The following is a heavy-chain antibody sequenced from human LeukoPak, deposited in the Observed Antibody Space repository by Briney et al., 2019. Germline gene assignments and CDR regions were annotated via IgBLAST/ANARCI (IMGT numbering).Heavy chain of an antibody. V-gene: IGHV4-34*01. Sequence: SETLSLTCAVHGGSFSGYYWSWIRQPPGKGLEWIEEINHSGSTNYNPSLKSRVTISVDTSKNQFSLKLSSVTAADTAVYYCARVIIGGPTYYDSSASFDYWGQGTLVTVSS. CDR2: INHSGST. D-gene: IGHD3-22*01. J-gene: IGHJ4*02. CDR1: GGSFSGYY. CDR3: ARVIIGGPTYYDSSASFDY.